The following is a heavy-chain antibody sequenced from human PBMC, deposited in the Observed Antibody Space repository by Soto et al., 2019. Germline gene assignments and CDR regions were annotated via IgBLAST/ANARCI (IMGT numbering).Heavy chain of an antibody. Sequence: EVQLVESGGGLVQPGGSLRLSCAASGFTFSSYSMNWVRQAPGKGLEWVSYISSSSRTISYADSVKGRFTISRDNAKNSLYLQMNSLRAADTAVFYCARTHSTSWYYFDYWGQGTLVTVSS. J-gene: IGHJ4*02. CDR2: ISSSSRTI. CDR1: GFTFSSYS. D-gene: IGHD6-13*01. CDR3: ARTHSTSWYYFDY. V-gene: IGHV3-48*01.